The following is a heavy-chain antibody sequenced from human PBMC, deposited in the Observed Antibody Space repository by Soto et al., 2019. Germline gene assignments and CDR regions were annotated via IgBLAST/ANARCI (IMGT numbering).Heavy chain of an antibody. D-gene: IGHD3-22*01. CDR3: AKGLAGYYYDSSGYYYVTAFDI. CDR2: ISGSGGST. Sequence: GSLRLSCAASGFTFSSYAMSWVRQAPGKGLEWVSAISGSGGSTYYADSVKGRFTISRDNSKNTLYLQMNSLRAEDTAVYYCAKGLAGYYYDSSGYYYVTAFDIWGQGTMVTVSS. CDR1: GFTFSSYA. J-gene: IGHJ3*02. V-gene: IGHV3-23*01.